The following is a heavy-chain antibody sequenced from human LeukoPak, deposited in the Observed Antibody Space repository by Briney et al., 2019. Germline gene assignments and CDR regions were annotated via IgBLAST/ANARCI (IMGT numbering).Heavy chain of an antibody. CDR3: ARHPYTAMAHFDY. J-gene: IGHJ4*02. V-gene: IGHV4-59*08. Sequence: ASETLSLICTVSGGSISNYYWSWIRQPPGKGLEWIGYFSYSGSTNSNPSLKSRVTISVDTSKNQFSLRLNSVTAADTAVYYCARHPYTAMAHFDYWGQRTLVIVSS. CDR1: GGSISNYY. CDR2: FSYSGST. D-gene: IGHD5-18*01.